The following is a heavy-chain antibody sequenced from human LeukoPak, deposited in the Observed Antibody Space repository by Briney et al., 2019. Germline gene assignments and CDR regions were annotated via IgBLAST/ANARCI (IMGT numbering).Heavy chain of an antibody. CDR3: ARGSKDFWSGYYYYMDV. CDR2: INSDGSST. J-gene: IGHJ6*03. CDR1: GFTFSSYW. Sequence: GGSLRLSCAASGFTFSSYWMHWVRQAPGKGLVWVSRINSDGSSTSYADSAKGRFTIFRDNAKNTLYLQMNSLRAEDTAVYYCARGSKDFWSGYYYYMDVWGKGTTVAVSS. D-gene: IGHD3-3*01. V-gene: IGHV3-74*01.